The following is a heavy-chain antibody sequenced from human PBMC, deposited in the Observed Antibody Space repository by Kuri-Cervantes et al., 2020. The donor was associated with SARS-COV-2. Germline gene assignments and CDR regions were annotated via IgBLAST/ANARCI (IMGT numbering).Heavy chain of an antibody. CDR1: GFTFSDYS. D-gene: IGHD2-2*01. V-gene: IGHV3-21*01. CDR2: ISSSRTYI. Sequence: GGSLRLSCAAFGFTFSDYSMNWVRQAPGKGLEWVSSISSSRTYIYYADSVQGRFTISRENSKNTPYLQMNSLRAEDTAVYYCARGCSSTSCYGDWFDPWGQGTLVTVSS. CDR3: ARGCSSTSCYGDWFDP. J-gene: IGHJ5*02.